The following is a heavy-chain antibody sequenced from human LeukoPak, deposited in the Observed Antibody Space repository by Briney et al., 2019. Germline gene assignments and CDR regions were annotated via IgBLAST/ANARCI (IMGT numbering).Heavy chain of an antibody. J-gene: IGHJ5*02. V-gene: IGHV4-39*07. D-gene: IGHD2-2*01. CDR2: IYYSGST. CDR3: ARGLGYCSSTSCYWWFDP. CDR1: GGSISSSSYY. Sequence: SETLSLTCTASGGSISSSSYYWGWIRQPPGKGLEWIGSIYYSGSTYYNPSLKSRVTISVDTSKNQLSLKLSSVTAADTAVYYCARGLGYCSSTSCYWWFDPWGQGTLVTVSS.